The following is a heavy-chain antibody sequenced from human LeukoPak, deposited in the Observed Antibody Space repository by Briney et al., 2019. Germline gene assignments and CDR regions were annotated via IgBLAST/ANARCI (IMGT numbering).Heavy chain of an antibody. J-gene: IGHJ4*02. Sequence: GGSLRLSCAASGFTFSSYAMSWVRQAPGKGLEWVSAISGSGGSTYYADSVKGRFTISRDNSKNTLYLQMNSLRAEDTAVYYCARLYSSSSDTGDYWGQGTLVTVSS. CDR3: ARLYSSSSDTGDY. V-gene: IGHV3-23*01. D-gene: IGHD6-13*01. CDR1: GFTFSSYA. CDR2: ISGSGGST.